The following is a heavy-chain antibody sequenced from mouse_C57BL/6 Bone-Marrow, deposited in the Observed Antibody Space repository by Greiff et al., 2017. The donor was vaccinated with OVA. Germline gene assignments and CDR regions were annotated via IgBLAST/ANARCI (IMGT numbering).Heavy chain of an antibody. Sequence: EVQLQESGGGLVQPKGSLKLSCAASGFSFNTYAMNWVRQAPGKGLEWVARIRSKSNNYATYYADSVKDRFTISRDDSESMLYLQMNNLKTEDTAMYYCVRHEDSSGYRGYAMDYWGQGTSVTVSS. V-gene: IGHV10-1*01. CDR2: IRSKSNNYAT. D-gene: IGHD3-2*02. J-gene: IGHJ4*01. CDR1: GFSFNTYA. CDR3: VRHEDSSGYRGYAMDY.